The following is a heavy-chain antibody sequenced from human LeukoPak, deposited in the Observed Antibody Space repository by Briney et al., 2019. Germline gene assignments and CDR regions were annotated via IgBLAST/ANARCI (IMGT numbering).Heavy chain of an antibody. J-gene: IGHJ4*02. D-gene: IGHD5-12*01. CDR3: ARVAEGYYSYYFDY. CDR1: CYTFSNYG. CDR2: INTRGGTT. V-gene: IGHV1-46*04. Sequence: GASVKVARKASCYTFSNYGISWVRQAPGQGREWMEIINTRGGTTSNALKLQGSFTMTRDPSTSRVYMELSSLTSEDTAVYYCARVAEGYYSYYFDYWGQGTLVTVSS.